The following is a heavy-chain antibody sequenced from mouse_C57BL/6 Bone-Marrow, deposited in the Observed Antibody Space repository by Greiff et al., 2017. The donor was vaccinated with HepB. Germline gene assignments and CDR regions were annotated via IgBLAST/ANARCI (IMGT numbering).Heavy chain of an antibody. CDR1: GYAFSSSW. CDR3: ARDYSKGFAY. V-gene: IGHV1-82*01. J-gene: IGHJ3*01. Sequence: VQRVESGPELVKPGASVKISCKASGYAFSSSWMNWVKQRPGKGLEWIGRIYPGDGDTNYNGKFKGKATLTADKSSSTAYMQLSSLTYEDSAVYFCARDYSKGFAYWGQGTLVTVSA. CDR2: IYPGDGDT. D-gene: IGHD2-5*01.